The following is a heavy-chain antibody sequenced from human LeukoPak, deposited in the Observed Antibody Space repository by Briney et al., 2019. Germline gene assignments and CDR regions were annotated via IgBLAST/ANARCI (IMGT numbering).Heavy chain of an antibody. D-gene: IGHD3-10*01. CDR1: GYTFTGYG. V-gene: IGHV1-18*01. J-gene: IGHJ6*02. Sequence: ASVKVSCKASGYTFTGYGISWVRQAPGQGLEWMGWISAYNGNTNYAQKLQGRVTMTTDTSTSTAYMELRSLRSDDTAVYYCARDHYYGSGSHLQAPPDYYGMDVWGQGTTVTVSS. CDR2: ISAYNGNT. CDR3: ARDHYYGSGSHLQAPPDYYGMDV.